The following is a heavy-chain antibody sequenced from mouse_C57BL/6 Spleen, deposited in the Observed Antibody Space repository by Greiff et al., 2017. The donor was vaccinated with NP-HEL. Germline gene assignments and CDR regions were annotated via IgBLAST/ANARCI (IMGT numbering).Heavy chain of an antibody. CDR2: ISDGGSYT. CDR3: ARETSSLAWFAY. D-gene: IGHD3-2*02. Sequence: EVTLVESGGGLVKPGGSLKLSCAASGFTFSSYAMSWVRQTPEKRLEWVATISDGGSYTYYPDNVKGRFTICRDNAKNNLYLQMSHLKSEDTAMYYCARETSSLAWFAYWGQGTLVTVSA. J-gene: IGHJ3*01. V-gene: IGHV5-4*01. CDR1: GFTFSSYA.